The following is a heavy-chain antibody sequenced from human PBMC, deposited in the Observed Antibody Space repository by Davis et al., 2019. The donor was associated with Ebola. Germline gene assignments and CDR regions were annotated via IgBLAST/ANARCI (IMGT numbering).Heavy chain of an antibody. V-gene: IGHV4-39*01. CDR3: AMGAYYDSGNYYRPDY. CDR2: IFYTGAT. J-gene: IGHJ4*02. D-gene: IGHD3-10*01. Sequence: MPSETLSLTCSVSGGSMKNSNFYCSWVRQAPGQGLEWIGSIFYTGATYFNSSLGSRVAVSVDTPKNQFSLRLNSVTAADTAVYYCAMGAYYDSGNYYRPDYWGQGTLVTVSS. CDR1: GGSMKNSNFY.